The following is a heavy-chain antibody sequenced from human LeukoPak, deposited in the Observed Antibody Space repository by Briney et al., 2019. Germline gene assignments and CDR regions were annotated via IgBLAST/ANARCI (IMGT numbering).Heavy chain of an antibody. CDR2: ITSSSSYT. Sequence: GGSLRLSCAASGFAFSDYYMSWIRQAPGKGLEWVSYITSSSSYTNYADSVKGRFTISRDNAKRSLYLQMNSLRAEDTAVYYCARDISIAAAHPDYWGQGTLVTVSS. CDR1: GFAFSDYY. V-gene: IGHV3-11*06. J-gene: IGHJ4*02. CDR3: ARDISIAAAHPDY. D-gene: IGHD6-13*01.